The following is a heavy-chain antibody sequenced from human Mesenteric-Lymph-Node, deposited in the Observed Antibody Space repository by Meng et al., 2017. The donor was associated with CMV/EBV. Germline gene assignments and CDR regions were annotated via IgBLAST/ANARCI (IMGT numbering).Heavy chain of an antibody. V-gene: IGHV3-66*01. D-gene: IGHD3-10*01. CDR3: TGDSVSNPNLDY. CDR2: VYRCNNT. J-gene: IGHJ4*02. CDR1: VFDDRYKY. Sequence: LVVDSGGCVCQHGGSLKLSGAASVFDDRYKYMSFLHKAPGMVLDWVCIVYRCNNTYNIDSEKDRFTVSRDISKNTMYLQMNSLRVEYTAVYYCTGDSVSNPNLDYWGQGTLVTVSS.